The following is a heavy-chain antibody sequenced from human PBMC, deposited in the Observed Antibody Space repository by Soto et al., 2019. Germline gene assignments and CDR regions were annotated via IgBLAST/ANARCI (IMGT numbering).Heavy chain of an antibody. CDR1: GDSVSSNSAG. Sequence: SQTLSLTCVISGDSVSSNSAGWNWIRQSPSRGLEWLGRTYYKSKWNNDYALSVKSRITINPDTSKNQFSLHLYSVTPEDTAVYYCTGITWFRGMDVWGQGTPVTVSS. V-gene: IGHV6-1*01. CDR2: TYYKSKWNN. J-gene: IGHJ6*02. D-gene: IGHD3-10*01. CDR3: TGITWFRGMDV.